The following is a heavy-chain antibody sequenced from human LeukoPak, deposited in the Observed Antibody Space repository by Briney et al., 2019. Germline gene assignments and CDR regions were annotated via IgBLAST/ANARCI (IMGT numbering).Heavy chain of an antibody. V-gene: IGHV1-2*02. CDR3: TRDHCSSISCYEDQYFGMDV. J-gene: IGHJ6*02. D-gene: IGHD2-2*01. CDR1: GYTFTAYY. Sequence: ASVKVSCKASGYTFTAYYLHWVRRAPGQGLEWMGWINPHTGGTESAQKFQGRVTLTRDTAISAAYMELNWLRSDDTAVYYCTRDHCSSISCYEDQYFGMDVWGQGTTVTVSS. CDR2: INPHTGGT.